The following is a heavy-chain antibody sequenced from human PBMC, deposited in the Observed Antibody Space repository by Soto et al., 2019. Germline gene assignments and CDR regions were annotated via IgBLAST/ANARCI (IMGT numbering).Heavy chain of an antibody. V-gene: IGHV3-30-3*01. J-gene: IGHJ4*02. D-gene: IGHD2-2*01. CDR1: GFTFSSYA. CDR2: ISHDGINK. Sequence: GGSLRLSCAASGFTFSSYATNWVRQAPGKGLEWVALISHDGINKYYADSVRGRFTISRDSSTNTLYLQMNSLRAADTAVYYCGRCTSTSCHLGSDYWGQGTLVTVSS. CDR3: GRCTSTSCHLGSDY.